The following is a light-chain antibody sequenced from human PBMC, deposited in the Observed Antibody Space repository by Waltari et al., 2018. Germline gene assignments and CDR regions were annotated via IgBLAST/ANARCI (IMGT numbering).Light chain of an antibody. Sequence: QLVLTQSPSASASLRASVKLTCTLSSGHRSNIIAWHQQQPEKGPRYLMKVNSDGHRSQGDEIPDRFSGSSSGAERYLTISSLQAEDEADYYCQTGGHGTWVFGGGTKLTVL. CDR3: QTGGHGTWV. CDR2: VNSDGHR. CDR1: SGHRSNI. J-gene: IGLJ3*02. V-gene: IGLV4-69*01.